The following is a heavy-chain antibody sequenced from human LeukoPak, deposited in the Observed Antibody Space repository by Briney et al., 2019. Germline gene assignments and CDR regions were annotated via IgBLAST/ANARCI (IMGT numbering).Heavy chain of an antibody. D-gene: IGHD4-23*01. CDR3: AREGGFGGNFDY. V-gene: IGHV3-30-3*01. J-gene: IGHJ4*02. Sequence: GGSLRLSCAASGFTFSSYAMHWVRQAPGKGLEWVAVISYDGSNKYYADSVKGRFTISRDNSKNTLYLQMNSPRAEDTAVYYCAREGGFGGNFDYWGQGTLVTVSS. CDR1: GFTFSSYA. CDR2: ISYDGSNK.